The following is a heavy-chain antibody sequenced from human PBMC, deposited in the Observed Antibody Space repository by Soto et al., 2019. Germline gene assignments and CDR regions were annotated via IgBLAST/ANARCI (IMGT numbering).Heavy chain of an antibody. CDR1: GLSLRTTGVG. V-gene: IGHV2-5*02. J-gene: IGHJ6*02. D-gene: IGHD2-21*02. Sequence: QITLKESGPTLVKPTQTLTLTCTVSGLSLRTTGVGVGWVRQPPGKALEWLALLYWDDDKRYSPSLKSRLTITKDITEKQVVPTMTNMDTVDTATYYCVQTRCGGDCLEIYSSHAYYGLAVWGQGTTVPVSS. CDR3: VQTRCGGDCLEIYSSHAYYGLAV. CDR2: LYWDDDK.